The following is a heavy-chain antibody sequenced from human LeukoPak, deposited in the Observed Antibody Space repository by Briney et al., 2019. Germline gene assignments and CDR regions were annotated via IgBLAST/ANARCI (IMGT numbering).Heavy chain of an antibody. V-gene: IGHV3-53*04. J-gene: IGHJ5*02. D-gene: IGHD1-20*01. CDR1: GFTVCSNY. CDR3: VRGFWSNWSDGNWFDP. CDR2: IYSGGST. Sequence: GGSLRLSCAASGFTVCSNYMSWVRQAPGKGLEWVSVIYSGGSTYYADSVKGRFTISRHNSKNTLYLQMNSLRAEDTAVYYCVRGFWSNWSDGNWFDPWGQGTLVTVSS.